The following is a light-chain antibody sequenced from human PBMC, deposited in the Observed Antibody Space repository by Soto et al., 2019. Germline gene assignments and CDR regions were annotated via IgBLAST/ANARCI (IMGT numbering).Light chain of an antibody. Sequence: EIVMTQSPGTLSLSPGETVTLSCRASQTIDSNYLSWYQQKPGQAPRLLISGASTRATGIPARFSGSGSGTDFTLTISSLQAEDFAVYYCQQYGSSLFTFGPGTKVDFK. CDR1: QTIDSNY. J-gene: IGKJ3*01. V-gene: IGKV3-20*01. CDR2: GAS. CDR3: QQYGSSLFT.